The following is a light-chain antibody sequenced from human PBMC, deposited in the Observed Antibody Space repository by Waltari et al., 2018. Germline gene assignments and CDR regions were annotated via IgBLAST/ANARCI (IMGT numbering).Light chain of an antibody. Sequence: QAGLTQPPSVSKGLRQTATLTCTGNRNHVGNQGAAWLQQHQGQPPRLLSYRNNNRPSGISERFSASRSGNTASLTITGLQPEDEADYYCSAWDSNLREYVFGTGTKVTVL. CDR1: RNHVGNQG. J-gene: IGLJ1*01. CDR2: RNN. V-gene: IGLV10-54*04. CDR3: SAWDSNLREYV.